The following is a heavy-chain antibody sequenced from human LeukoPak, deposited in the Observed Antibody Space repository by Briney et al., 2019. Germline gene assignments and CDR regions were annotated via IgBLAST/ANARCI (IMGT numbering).Heavy chain of an antibody. CDR2: MSYDGNFT. D-gene: IGHD3-10*01. V-gene: IGHV3-30*04. J-gene: IGHJ4*02. Sequence: HPGRSLRLSCAASGFTFKRYAMHWVRQAPGMGLEWVTIMSYDGNFTYYSDSVEGRFTISRDNSNDTLYLQMNSLRADDTAIYYCARGRSVYGSGSYSDYWGQGTLVTVSS. CDR1: GFTFKRYA. CDR3: ARGRSVYGSGSYSDY.